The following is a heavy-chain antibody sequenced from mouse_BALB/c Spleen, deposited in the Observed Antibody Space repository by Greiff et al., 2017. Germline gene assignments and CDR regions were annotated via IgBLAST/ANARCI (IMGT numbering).Heavy chain of an antibody. CDR3: ARGLRYLSYAMDY. Sequence: VQLQQSGAELVKPGASVKLSCTASGFNIKDTYMHWVKQRPEQGLEWIGRIDPANGNTKYDPKFQGKATITADTSSNTAYLQLSSLTSEDTAVYYCARGLRYLSYAMDYWGQGTSVTVSS. CDR2: IDPANGNT. V-gene: IGHV14-3*02. J-gene: IGHJ4*01. CDR1: GFNIKDTY. D-gene: IGHD1-1*01.